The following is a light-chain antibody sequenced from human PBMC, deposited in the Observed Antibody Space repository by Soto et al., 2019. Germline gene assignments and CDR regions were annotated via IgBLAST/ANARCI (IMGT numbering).Light chain of an antibody. V-gene: IGLV3-1*01. CDR3: QAWDSSIGV. CDR2: HDT. J-gene: IGLJ1*01. Sequence: SYELTQPPSVSVSPGQTASIPCAGYKLGNKLAYWYQQKPGQSPALVIYHDTKRPSGIPERFSGSNSGNTATLTISGTQAMDEADYYCQAWDSSIGVFGTGTQVTVL. CDR1: KLGNKL.